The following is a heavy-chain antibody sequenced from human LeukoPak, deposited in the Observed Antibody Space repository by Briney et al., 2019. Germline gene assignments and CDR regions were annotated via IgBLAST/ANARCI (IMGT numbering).Heavy chain of an antibody. CDR1: GYTFSGYY. D-gene: IGHD6-6*01. J-gene: IGHJ4*02. CDR3: ARVGRAFTARSSFFDY. V-gene: IGHV1-2*02. CDR2: INPNSGGT. Sequence: ASVKVSSTASGYTFSGYYMHWVRQAPGQGLEWMGWINPNSGGTNYAQKFQGRVTMTRDTSISTAYMELIRLRSADTAVYYCARVGRAFTARSSFFDYWGQGTLVTVSS.